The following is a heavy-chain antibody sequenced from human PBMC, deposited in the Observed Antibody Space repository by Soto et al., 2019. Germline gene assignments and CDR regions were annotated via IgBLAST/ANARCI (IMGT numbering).Heavy chain of an antibody. CDR1: GLTFSSYV. D-gene: IGHD3-22*01. J-gene: IGHJ4*02. CDR3: AKDDSSGYYLVCFDY. CDR2: ISGSGGST. V-gene: IGHV3-23*01. Sequence: PGGSLRLSCAASGLTFSSYVMSWVRQAPGKGLEWVSAISGSGGSTYYADSVKGRFTIARDNSKNTLCLQMNSLRAEDTAVYYCAKDDSSGYYLVCFDYWGQGTLVTV.